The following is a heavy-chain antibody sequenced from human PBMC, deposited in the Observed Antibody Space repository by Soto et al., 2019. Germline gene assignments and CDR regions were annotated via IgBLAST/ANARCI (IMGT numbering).Heavy chain of an antibody. CDR2: IYWDDDK. J-gene: IGHJ3*02. V-gene: IGHV2-5*02. CDR3: AHRPFTVTTGGGAFDI. Sequence: QITLKESGPTLVKPTQTLTLTCTFSGFSLSTSGVGVGWIRQPPGKALEWLALIYWDDDKRYSPSLKSRLTITQDTSKNPVVLTMTNMDPVDTATYYCAHRPFTVTTGGGAFDIWGQGTMVTVSS. CDR1: GFSLSTSGVG. D-gene: IGHD4-17*01.